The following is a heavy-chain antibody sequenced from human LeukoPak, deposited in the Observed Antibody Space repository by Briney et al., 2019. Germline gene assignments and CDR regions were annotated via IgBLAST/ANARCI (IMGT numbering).Heavy chain of an antibody. D-gene: IGHD3-10*01. CDR1: GFTFSNYW. CDR3: ARGGVTLDYYGMDV. J-gene: IGHJ6*02. CDR2: INSDGSST. Sequence: GGSLRLSCAASGFTFSNYWMHWVRQAPGKGLVWVSRINSDGSSTRCADSVKGRFTISRDNAKNTLYLQMNSLRAEDTAVYYCARGGVTLDYYGMDVRGQGTTVTVSS. V-gene: IGHV3-74*01.